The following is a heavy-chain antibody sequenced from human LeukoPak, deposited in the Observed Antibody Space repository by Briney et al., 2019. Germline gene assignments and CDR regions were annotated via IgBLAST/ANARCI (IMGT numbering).Heavy chain of an antibody. CDR2: IWYDGSNK. Sequence: PGGSLRLSCAASGFTFSSYCMHWVRQAPGKGLEWVAVIWYDGSNKYYADSEKGRFTISRDNSKNTLYLQMNSLRAEDTAVYYCAREDTAMDPPFDYWGQGTLVTVSS. J-gene: IGHJ4*02. CDR1: GFTFSSYC. V-gene: IGHV3-33*01. CDR3: AREDTAMDPPFDY. D-gene: IGHD5-18*01.